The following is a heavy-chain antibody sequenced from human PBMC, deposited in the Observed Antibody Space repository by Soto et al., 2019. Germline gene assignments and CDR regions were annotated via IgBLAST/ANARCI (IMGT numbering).Heavy chain of an antibody. V-gene: IGHV3-74*01. J-gene: IGHJ3*02. CDR1: GFGFSSYW. CDR2: TNNDGSAT. CDR3: AREMATISLGAFDI. Sequence: GVLRLSCAASGFGFSSYWMHWVRQAPGKGLVWVSRTNNDGSATTYADSVRGRFTSFRDNAKNTLFLQMTSLGVEDTAVYYCAREMATISLGAFDIWGEGTMVTVSS. D-gene: IGHD5-12*01.